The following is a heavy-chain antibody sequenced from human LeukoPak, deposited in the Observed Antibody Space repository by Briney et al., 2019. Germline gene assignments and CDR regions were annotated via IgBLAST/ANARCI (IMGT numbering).Heavy chain of an antibody. D-gene: IGHD6-19*01. Sequence: GGSLRLSCAASGFTFSSYGMPWVRQAPGKGLEWVAFIRYDGSNKYYADSVKGRFTISRDNSENTLYLQMNSLRTEDTAVYYCPKSYSSGWWYMDVWGKGTTVTASS. V-gene: IGHV3-30*02. CDR3: PKSYSSGWWYMDV. J-gene: IGHJ6*03. CDR2: IRYDGSNK. CDR1: GFTFSSYG.